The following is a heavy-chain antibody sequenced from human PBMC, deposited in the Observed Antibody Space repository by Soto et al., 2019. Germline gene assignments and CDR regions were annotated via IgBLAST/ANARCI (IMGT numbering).Heavy chain of an antibody. J-gene: IGHJ5*02. CDR1: GYTFTNYG. D-gene: IGHD2-8*02. Sequence: QVQLVQSGAEVKKPGASVKVSCKASGYTFTNYGISWVRQAPGQGLEWMGWISTYNDNTNYAQKLQDRVTMTTDTSTSQAYMELRSLRYDDTAVYYCARGEKLSTGHPWGQGTLVTVSS. CDR3: ARGEKLSTGHP. V-gene: IGHV1-18*01. CDR2: ISTYNDNT.